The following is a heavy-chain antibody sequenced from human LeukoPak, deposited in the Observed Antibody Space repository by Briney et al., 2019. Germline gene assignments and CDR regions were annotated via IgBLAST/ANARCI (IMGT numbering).Heavy chain of an antibody. J-gene: IGHJ4*02. CDR3: ARIAVAGTDRQYYFDY. D-gene: IGHD6-19*01. CDR2: TYPGDSDT. V-gene: IGHV5-51*01. CDR1: GYSFTSYW. Sequence: GESLKIFCKGSGYSFTSYWIGWVRQMPGKGLEWMGTTYPGDSDTRYSPSFQGQVTISADKSISTAYLQWSSLKAPDTAMYYCARIAVAGTDRQYYFDYWGQGTLVTVSS.